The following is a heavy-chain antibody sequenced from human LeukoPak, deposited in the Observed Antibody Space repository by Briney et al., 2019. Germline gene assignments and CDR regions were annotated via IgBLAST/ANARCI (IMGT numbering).Heavy chain of an antibody. J-gene: IGHJ4*02. CDR2: IYHGGST. Sequence: SETLSLTCTVSDYFISSGYYWGWIRQPPGKGLEWIGSIYHGGSTYYNPSLKSRVTISVDKSKNQFSLNLSSVTAADTAVYYCARVLTVSFFDYWGQGTLVTVSS. V-gene: IGHV4-38-2*02. CDR3: ARVLTVSFFDY. CDR1: DYFISSGYY. D-gene: IGHD3-10*01.